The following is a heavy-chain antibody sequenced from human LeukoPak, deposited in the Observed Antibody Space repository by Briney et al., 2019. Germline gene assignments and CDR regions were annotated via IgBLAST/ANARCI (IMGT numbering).Heavy chain of an antibody. V-gene: IGHV4-34*01. Sequence: PSETLSLTCAVYGGSFSGYYWSWIRQPPGKGLEWIGEINHSGSTNYNPSLKSRVTISVDTSKNQFSLKLSSVTAADTAVYYCVRMGAAINYYYYYYMDVWGKGTTVTVSS. J-gene: IGHJ6*03. CDR1: GGSFSGYY. CDR2: INHSGST. D-gene: IGHD1-26*01. CDR3: VRMGAAINYYYYYYMDV.